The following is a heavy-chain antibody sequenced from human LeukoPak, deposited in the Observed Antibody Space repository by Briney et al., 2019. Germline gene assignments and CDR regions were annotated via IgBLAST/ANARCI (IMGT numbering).Heavy chain of an antibody. J-gene: IGHJ6*03. Sequence: PGGSLRLSCAASGFTVSINYMSWVRQAPGKGLEWVSSISSSSSYIYYADSVKGRFTISRDNAKNSLYLQMNSLRAEDTAVYYCARDHTHRIAARVYYYMDVWGKGTTVTVSS. CDR1: GFTVSINY. V-gene: IGHV3-21*01. CDR2: ISSSSSYI. D-gene: IGHD6-6*01. CDR3: ARDHTHRIAARVYYYMDV.